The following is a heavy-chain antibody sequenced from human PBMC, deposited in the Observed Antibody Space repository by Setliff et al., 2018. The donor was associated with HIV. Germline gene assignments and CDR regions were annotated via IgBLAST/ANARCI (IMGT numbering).Heavy chain of an antibody. CDR3: AGGPGPTSIDY. Sequence: SETLSLTCAVYGGSFSGYYWSWIRQPPGKGLEWMGEINHSGSTNYNMSLWSRVTISLDASRNQFSLELISVTAADTAVYYCAGGPGPTSIDYWGQGTLVTVSS. V-gene: IGHV4-34*01. J-gene: IGHJ4*02. CDR2: INHSGST. CDR1: GGSFSGYY. D-gene: IGHD3-10*01.